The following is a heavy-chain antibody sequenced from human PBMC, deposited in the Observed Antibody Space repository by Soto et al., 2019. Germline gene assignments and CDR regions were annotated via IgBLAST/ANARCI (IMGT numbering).Heavy chain of an antibody. CDR1: GFTFRSYA. CDR2: INGDAGST. V-gene: IGHV3-23*01. J-gene: IGHJ4*02. Sequence: GGSLRLSCAASGFTFRSYAMGWVRQAPGKGLEWVSTINGDAGSTYHADSVKGRFTISRDNSKNTLSLQMNSLRPEDTAVYYCVKIPIMTTVTHYFDYWGQGTLVTVSS. D-gene: IGHD4-17*01. CDR3: VKIPIMTTVTHYFDY.